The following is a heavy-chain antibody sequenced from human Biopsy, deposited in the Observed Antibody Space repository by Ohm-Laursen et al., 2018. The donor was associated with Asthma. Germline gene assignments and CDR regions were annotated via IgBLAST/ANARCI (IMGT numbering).Heavy chain of an antibody. CDR1: GGTFNTYV. J-gene: IGHJ4*02. D-gene: IGHD2-2*01. Sequence: SSVKVSCKSLGGTFNTYVIGWVRQAPGQGLEWMGGINSVFGTTTYPQKFQDRATITADNSTSTVYMELSSLRSEDTAVYYCARKAGSCISRTCYSLDFWGQGTLVTVSS. V-gene: IGHV1-69*06. CDR3: ARKAGSCISRTCYSLDF. CDR2: INSVFGTT.